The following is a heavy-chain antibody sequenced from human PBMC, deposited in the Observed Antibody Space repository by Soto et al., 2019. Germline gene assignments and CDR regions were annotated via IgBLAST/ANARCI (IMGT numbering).Heavy chain of an antibody. J-gene: IGHJ4*02. V-gene: IGHV1-3*04. CDR2: INTDNGNT. CDR1: GYTFTTNS. CDR3: ARDSTHTWWGSWY. D-gene: IGHD2-8*02. Sequence: QVQLVQSGAEVKMPGASVRVSCKASGYTFTTNSMPGVRQAPGKRPEWMGWINTDNGNTKYSKEFQDRVTITKDTSASTAYMELSSLRSEDTAIYDCARDSTHTWWGSWYWGPGTLVTVSS.